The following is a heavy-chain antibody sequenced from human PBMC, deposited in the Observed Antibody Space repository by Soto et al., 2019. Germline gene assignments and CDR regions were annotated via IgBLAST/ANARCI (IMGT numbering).Heavy chain of an antibody. CDR2: MDQDGSKK. CDR1: GFTFSNYC. V-gene: IGHV3-7*05. D-gene: IGHD3-16*01. CDR3: ARDLYGPYDY. J-gene: IGHJ4*02. Sequence: GGSLRLSCAASGFTFSNYCMSWVRRAPGKGLEWVANMDQDGSKKYYVDSVKGRFTISRDNAKKSLYLQVNSLRAEDTAVYYCARDLYGPYDYWGQGTLVTVSS.